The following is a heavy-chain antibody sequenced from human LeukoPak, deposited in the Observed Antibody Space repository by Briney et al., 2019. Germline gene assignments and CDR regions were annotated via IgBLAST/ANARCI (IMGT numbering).Heavy chain of an antibody. J-gene: IGHJ2*01. D-gene: IGHD3-22*01. Sequence: PGGSLRLSCAASGFTFSIYWMSWVRQAPGKGLEWIGYIYYSGSTNYNPSLKSRVTISVDTSKNQFSLKLSSVTAADTAVYYCARSSGYYYAPDGYFDLWGRGTLVTVSS. V-gene: IGHV4-59*08. CDR2: IYYSGST. CDR1: GFTFSIYW. CDR3: ARSSGYYYAPDGYFDL.